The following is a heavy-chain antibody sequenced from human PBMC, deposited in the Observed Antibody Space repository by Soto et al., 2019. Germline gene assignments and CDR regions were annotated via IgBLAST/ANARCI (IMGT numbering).Heavy chain of an antibody. V-gene: IGHV4-59*08. CDR3: ARLSRSSFSSTSCYEWGYYYYYGMDV. J-gene: IGHJ6*02. CDR1: GGSISSYY. Sequence: SETLSLTCTVSGGSISSYYWSWIRQPPGKGLEWIGYIYYSGSTNYNPSLKSRVTISVDTSKNQFSLKLSSVTAADTAVYFCARLSRSSFSSTSCYEWGYYYYYGMDVWGQGTTVTVSS. D-gene: IGHD2-2*01. CDR2: IYYSGST.